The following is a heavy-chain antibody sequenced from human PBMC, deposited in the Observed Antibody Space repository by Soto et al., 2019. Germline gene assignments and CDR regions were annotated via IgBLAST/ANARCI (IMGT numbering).Heavy chain of an antibody. CDR1: GFTFISYA. CDR2: ISYDGGTK. D-gene: IGHD5-12*01. J-gene: IGHJ4*02. V-gene: IGHV3-30-3*01. CDR3: ARIAENSGYHYFDY. Sequence: LRLSCAASGFTFISYAMHWVRQAPGKGLEWVATISYDGGTKFYADSVKGRFTISRDNSKNTLYLQINSLRAQDTAVYYCARIAENSGYHYFDYWGQGTLVTVSS.